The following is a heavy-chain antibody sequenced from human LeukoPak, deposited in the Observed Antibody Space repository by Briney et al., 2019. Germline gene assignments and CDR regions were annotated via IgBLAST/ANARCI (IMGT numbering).Heavy chain of an antibody. J-gene: IGHJ4*02. CDR3: ARDREPGTSASRFDY. CDR2: VYSGDNT. D-gene: IGHD2-8*02. CDR1: GFTVSDNY. V-gene: IGHV3-53*01. Sequence: GGSLRLSCAASGFTVSDNYMSWVRQAPGKGLEWVSVVYSGDNTYYADSVKGRFTISRDNSKYTLYLQMNSLRAEDTAVYYCARDREPGTSASRFDYWGQGTLVTVSS.